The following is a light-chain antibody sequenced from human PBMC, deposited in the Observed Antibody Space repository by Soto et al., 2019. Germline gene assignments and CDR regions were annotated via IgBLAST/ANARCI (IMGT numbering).Light chain of an antibody. V-gene: IGLV1-40*01. CDR1: SSNIGAGYD. Sequence: QSVLTQPPSVSGAPGQRVTISCTGSSSNIGAGYDVHWYQQLPGTAPKLLIYGNSNRPSGVPDRFSGSKSGTSVALAITGLQDEDEADYYCQSYDSSLSGYVFGTGTKVTVL. CDR2: GNS. CDR3: QSYDSSLSGYV. J-gene: IGLJ1*01.